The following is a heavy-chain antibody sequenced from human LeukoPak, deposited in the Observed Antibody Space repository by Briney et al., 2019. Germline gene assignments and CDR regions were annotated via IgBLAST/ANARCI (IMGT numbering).Heavy chain of an antibody. CDR3: ARILGYCSSTSCRAFDI. D-gene: IGHD2-2*01. CDR2: ISSSSSYI. CDR1: GFTFSSYS. J-gene: IGHJ3*02. V-gene: IGHV3-21*01. Sequence: GGSLRLSCAASGFTFSSYSMNWVRQAPGKGLEWVSSISSSSSYIYYADSVKGRFTISRDNSKNTLYLQMNSLRAEDTAVYYCARILGYCSSTSCRAFDIWGQGTMVTVSS.